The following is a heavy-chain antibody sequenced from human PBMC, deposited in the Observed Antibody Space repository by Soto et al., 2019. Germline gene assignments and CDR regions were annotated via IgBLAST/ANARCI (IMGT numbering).Heavy chain of an antibody. CDR1: GFKFDNYA. D-gene: IGHD6-6*01. Sequence: EVQLLQSGGGLVQPGGSLRLSCVGSGFKFDNYAMSWVRQAPGKGLQWVSTISGGSGRSHYADSVRGRFTISRDNSRNTLVLQMSALRDDDTAVYYCAKASGGYSSSSRALFDSWGQGTLLTVSS. J-gene: IGHJ4*02. CDR3: AKASGGYSSSSRALFDS. CDR2: ISGGSGRS. V-gene: IGHV3-23*01.